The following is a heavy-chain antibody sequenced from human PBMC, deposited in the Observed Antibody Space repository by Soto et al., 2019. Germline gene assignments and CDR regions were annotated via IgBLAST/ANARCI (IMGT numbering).Heavy chain of an antibody. J-gene: IGHJ5*01. CDR2: IFYSGST. V-gene: IGHV4-59*01. Sequence: QVQLQESGPGLVKPSETLSLTCTVSGGSISSYYWSWIRQPPGKGLEWIGFIFYSGSTSYNPSLKSRATISIDPSEYQFSLNLNSVTAADTAVYYCASMIGDPVLSFDSWGQGTLVAVSS. CDR1: GGSISSYY. D-gene: IGHD3-10*02. CDR3: ASMIGDPVLSFDS.